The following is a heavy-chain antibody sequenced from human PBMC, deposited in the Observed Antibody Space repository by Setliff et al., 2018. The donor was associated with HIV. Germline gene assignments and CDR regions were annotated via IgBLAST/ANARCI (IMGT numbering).Heavy chain of an antibody. V-gene: IGHV4-39*01. CDR1: TDPFSNRGFY. CDR3: ARSQPDTIFGVVVFDS. D-gene: IGHD3-3*01. Sequence: SETLSLTCTGSTDPFSNRGFYWGWVRQPPGRGLEWIGGVYYSGSTYYNPSLRSRVTISIDTSKNQLSLKLTSMTAADTAVYYCARSQPDTIFGVVVFDSWGQGTLVTVSS. CDR2: VYYSGST. J-gene: IGHJ4*02.